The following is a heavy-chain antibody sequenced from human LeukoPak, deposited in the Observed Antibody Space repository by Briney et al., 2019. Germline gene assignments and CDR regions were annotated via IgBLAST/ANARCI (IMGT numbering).Heavy chain of an antibody. CDR1: GYTFTSYG. CDR2: ISAYNGNT. CDR3: ARDRIAVAGTGGNWFDP. V-gene: IGHV1-18*01. Sequence: GASVKVSCKASGYTFTSYGISWVRQAPGQGLEWMGWISAYNGNTNYAQKLQGRVTMTTDTSTSTAYMELRSLRSDDTAVYYCARDRIAVAGTGGNWFDPWGQGTLVTVSS. J-gene: IGHJ5*02. D-gene: IGHD6-19*01.